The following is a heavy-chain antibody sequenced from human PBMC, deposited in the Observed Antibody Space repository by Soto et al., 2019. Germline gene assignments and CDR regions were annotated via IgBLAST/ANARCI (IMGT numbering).Heavy chain of an antibody. CDR1: GGTFSSYT. CDR2: IIPILGIA. V-gene: IGHV1-69*02. CDR3: ATQYDVSGSYYFDY. D-gene: IGHD1-26*01. Sequence: QVQLVQSGAEVKKPGSSVKVCCKASGGTFSSYTISWVRQAPGQGLEWMGRIIPILGIANYAQKFQGRVTITADKSTSTAYMELSSLRSEDTAVYYCATQYDVSGSYYFDYWGQGTLVTVSS. J-gene: IGHJ4*02.